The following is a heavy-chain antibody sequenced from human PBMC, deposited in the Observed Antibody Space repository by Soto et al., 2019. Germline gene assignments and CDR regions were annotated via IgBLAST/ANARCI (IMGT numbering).Heavy chain of an antibody. J-gene: IGHJ4*02. Sequence: QVQLVQSGAEVKKPGASVKVSCKASGYTFTSYYMHWVRQAPGQGLEWMGIINPSGGSTSYAQKFQCRVTMTSDTSTSTVYMELSSLRSEDTAVYYCARVKLGTTLDYWGQGTLVTVSS. D-gene: IGHD4-17*01. CDR1: GYTFTSYY. V-gene: IGHV1-46*03. CDR2: INPSGGST. CDR3: ARVKLGTTLDY.